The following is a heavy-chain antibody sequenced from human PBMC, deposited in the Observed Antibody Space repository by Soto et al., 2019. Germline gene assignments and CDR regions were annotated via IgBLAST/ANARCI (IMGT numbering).Heavy chain of an antibody. CDR3: ANRDSSSWTYSNWYDT. J-gene: IGHJ5*02. CDR1: GYTFTSYD. V-gene: IGHV1-8*01. Sequence: ASVKVSCKASGYTFTSYDINWVRQATGQGLEWMGWMNPNSGNTGYAQKFQGRVTMTRNTSISTAYMELSSLRSEDTAVYYCANRDSSSWTYSNWYDTWGQGALVTVSA. D-gene: IGHD6-13*01. CDR2: MNPNSGNT.